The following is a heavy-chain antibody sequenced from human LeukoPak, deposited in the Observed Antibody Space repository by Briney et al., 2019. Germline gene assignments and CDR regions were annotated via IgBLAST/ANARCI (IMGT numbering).Heavy chain of an antibody. J-gene: IGHJ3*02. CDR2: ICGNSDNT. CDR3: GKQSTGSCYTGFDI. Sequence: GGSLRLSCAASGFTFSTYAMGWVRQAPGKGPEWVSSICGNSDNTHYADSVKGRFTISRDNSKNTVSLQVDSLRAEDTAVYYCGKQSTGSCYTGFDIRGQGTMVTVSS. CDR1: GFTFSTYA. D-gene: IGHD2-15*01. V-gene: IGHV3-23*01.